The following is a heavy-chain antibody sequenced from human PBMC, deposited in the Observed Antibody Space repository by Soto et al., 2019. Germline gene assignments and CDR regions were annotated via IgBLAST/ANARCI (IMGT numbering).Heavy chain of an antibody. V-gene: IGHV1-18*01. CDR3: ARDAGLGYCSGGSCYGYYDY. CDR1: GYTFTSYG. Sequence: GASVKVSCKASGYTFTSYGISWVRQAPGQGLEWMGWISAYNGNTNYAQKLQGRVTMTTDTSTSTAYMELRSLRSDDTAVYYCARDAGLGYCSGGSCYGYYDYWGQGTLVTVSS. D-gene: IGHD2-15*01. J-gene: IGHJ4*02. CDR2: ISAYNGNT.